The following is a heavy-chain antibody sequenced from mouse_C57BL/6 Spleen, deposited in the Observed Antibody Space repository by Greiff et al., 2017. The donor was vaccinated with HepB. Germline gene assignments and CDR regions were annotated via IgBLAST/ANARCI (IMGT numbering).Heavy chain of an antibody. CDR3: ARDDGYSAWFAY. J-gene: IGHJ3*01. CDR2: ISYSGST. Sequence: DVQLQESGPGMVKPSQSLSLTCTVTGYSITSGYVWHWIRHFPGNKLEWLGYISYSGSTNYNPSLKSRIPITHDTSKNHFFLQLNSVTTEDTATYYCARDDGYSAWFAYWGQGTLVTVSA. V-gene: IGHV3-1*01. CDR1: GYSITSGYV. D-gene: IGHD2-3*01.